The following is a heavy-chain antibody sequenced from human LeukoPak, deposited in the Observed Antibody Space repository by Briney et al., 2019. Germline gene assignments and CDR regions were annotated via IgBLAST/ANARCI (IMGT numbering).Heavy chain of an antibody. J-gene: IGHJ3*02. V-gene: IGHV5-51*01. CDR3: ASHPRGYYDVGAFDI. Sequence: GESLKISCXGSGYSFTSYWIGWVRQMPGKGLEWMGIIYPGDSDTRYSPSFQGQVTISADKSISTAYLQWSSLKASDTAMYYCASHPRGYYDVGAFDIWGQGTMVTASS. D-gene: IGHD3-22*01. CDR1: GYSFTSYW. CDR2: IYPGDSDT.